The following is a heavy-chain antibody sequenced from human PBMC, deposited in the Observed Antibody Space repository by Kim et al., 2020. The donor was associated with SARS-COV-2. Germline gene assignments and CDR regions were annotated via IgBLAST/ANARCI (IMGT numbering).Heavy chain of an antibody. CDR3: DHFKDHPEGDYNYGMDV. V-gene: IGHV1-3*01. J-gene: IGHJ6*02. CDR1: GHTFSTYA. Sequence: ASVKVSCKASGHTFSTYAMHWVRQAPGQRLEWMGWINSGNGNTKYSQNFQGRVTITRDTSTSTAYMELSSLRSEDTAVYYCDHFKDHPEGDYNYGMDVWGRGTTVTV. CDR2: INSGNGNT.